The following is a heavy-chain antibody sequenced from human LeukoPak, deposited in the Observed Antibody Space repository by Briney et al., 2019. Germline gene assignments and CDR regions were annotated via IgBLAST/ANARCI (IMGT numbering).Heavy chain of an antibody. CDR1: GFTLGSYD. D-gene: IGHD2-8*02. CDR2: IGISGDA. Sequence: PGGSLRLSCAASGFTLGSYDMHWVRQAPGKGLEWVSAIGISGDAYYPDSVKGRFTISRDNAKNSLYLQMNSLRAGDTAVYYCARAPTALPGAADYWGQGTLVTVSS. CDR3: ARAPTALPGAADY. V-gene: IGHV3-13*04. J-gene: IGHJ4*02.